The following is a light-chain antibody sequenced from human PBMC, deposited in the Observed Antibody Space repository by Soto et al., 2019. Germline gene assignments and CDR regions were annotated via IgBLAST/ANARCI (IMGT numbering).Light chain of an antibody. J-gene: IGLJ3*02. CDR2: NND. CDR1: SSNIGSNT. V-gene: IGLV1-44*01. CDR3: AAWDDSLNGPV. Sequence: QSVLTQPPSASGTPGQRVTISCSGSSSNIGSNTVNWYHHLPGTAPKILIYNNDQRPSGVPDRFFGSKSGTSASLAISGLQSEDEADYYCAAWDDSLNGPVFGGGTKLTVL.